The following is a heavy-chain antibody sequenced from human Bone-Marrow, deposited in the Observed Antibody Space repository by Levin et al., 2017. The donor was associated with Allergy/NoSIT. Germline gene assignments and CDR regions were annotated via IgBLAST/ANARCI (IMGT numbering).Heavy chain of an antibody. CDR3: ARAGQYYDFWSGYYPYAFDI. Sequence: LSLTCAASGFTFSSYWMSWVRQAPGKGLEWVANIKQDGSEKYYVDSVKGRFTISRDNAKNSLYLQMNSLRAEDTALYYCARAGQYYDFWSGYYPYAFDIWGQGTMVTVSS. CDR1: GFTFSSYW. J-gene: IGHJ3*02. D-gene: IGHD3-3*01. CDR2: IKQDGSEK. V-gene: IGHV3-7*01.